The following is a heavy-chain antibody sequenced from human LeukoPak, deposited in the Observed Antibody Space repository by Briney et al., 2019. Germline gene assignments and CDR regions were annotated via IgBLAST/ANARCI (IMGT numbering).Heavy chain of an antibody. CDR3: AATGGGRVNSRQSAFDI. Sequence: GASVKVSCRASGWPFSTHDINWVRQATGQGLEWMGWVNPNSGNTGYAQMFQGRVAMTRDTSISTAYMELSSLRSEDTAVYYCAATGGGRVNSRQSAFDIWGQGTMVTVSS. V-gene: IGHV1-8*01. D-gene: IGHD7-27*01. J-gene: IGHJ3*02. CDR2: VNPNSGNT. CDR1: GWPFSTHD.